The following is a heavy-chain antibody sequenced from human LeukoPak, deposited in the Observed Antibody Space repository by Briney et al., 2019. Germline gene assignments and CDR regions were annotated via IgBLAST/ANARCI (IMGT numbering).Heavy chain of an antibody. D-gene: IGHD1-26*01. CDR1: GGSISSGGYY. J-gene: IGHJ6*02. CDR2: TYYSGST. Sequence: SQTLSLTCIVSGGSISSGGYYWSWIRQHPGKGLEWIGYTYYSGSTYYNPSLKSRVTISVDTSKNQFSLKLSSVTAADTAVYYCARDFGGSYYVFGMDVWGQGTTVTVSS. V-gene: IGHV4-31*03. CDR3: ARDFGGSYYVFGMDV.